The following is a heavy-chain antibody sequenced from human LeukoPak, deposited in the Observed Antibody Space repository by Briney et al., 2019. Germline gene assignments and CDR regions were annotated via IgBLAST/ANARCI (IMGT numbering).Heavy chain of an antibody. V-gene: IGHV3-23*01. D-gene: IGHD3-16*01. Sequence: PGGSLRLSCVTSGFTFSTYAMTWVRQAPGKGPEWVSSISNSGGTTDYSASVKGRFTVSRDNSKSTLYLQMESLRVEDTAVYYCTTKNFRGRESSNPDSWARGPLVRVS. CDR3: TTKNFRGRESSNPDS. J-gene: IGHJ4*02. CDR2: ISNSGGTT. CDR1: GFTFSTYA.